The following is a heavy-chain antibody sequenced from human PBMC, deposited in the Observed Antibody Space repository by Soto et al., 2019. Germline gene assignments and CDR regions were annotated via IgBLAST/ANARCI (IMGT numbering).Heavy chain of an antibody. CDR1: VGSISSYY. D-gene: IGHD3-16*01. J-gene: IGHJ3*02. CDR3: ARRWGDAFDI. V-gene: IGHV4-59*08. Sequence: QVQLQESGPGLVKPSETLSLTCTVSVGSISSYYWSWIRQPPGKGLEWIGYIYYSGSTNYNPSLTSRVTISVDTSKNQFSLKLSSVTAADTAVYYCARRWGDAFDIWGQGTMVTVSS. CDR2: IYYSGST.